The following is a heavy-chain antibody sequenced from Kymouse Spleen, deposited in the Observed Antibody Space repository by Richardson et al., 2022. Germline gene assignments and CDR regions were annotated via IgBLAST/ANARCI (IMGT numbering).Heavy chain of an antibody. D-gene: IGHD6-19*01. CDR1: GFTFSNAW. CDR3: TTGGAVADGPFDY. Sequence: EVQLVESGGGLVKPGGSLRLSCAASGFTFSNAWMSWVRQAPGKGLEWVGRIKSKTDGGTTDYAAPVKGRFTISRDDSKNTLYLQMNSLKTEDTAVYYCTTGGAVADGPFDYWGQGTLVTVSS. J-gene: IGHJ4*02. V-gene: IGHV3-15*01. CDR2: IKSKTDGGTT.